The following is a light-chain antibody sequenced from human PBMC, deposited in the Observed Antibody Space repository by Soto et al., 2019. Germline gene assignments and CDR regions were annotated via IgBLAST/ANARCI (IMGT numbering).Light chain of an antibody. CDR2: AAS. Sequence: DIQMTQSPSSLSASVGDRVTITCRASQSISSLLNWYQQKPGKVPKLLIYAASTLQSGVPSRFSGSGSGTDFTLTISSLQPEDFATYYCQQTYRTWTFGQGTKVEIK. J-gene: IGKJ1*01. V-gene: IGKV1-39*01. CDR1: QSISSL. CDR3: QQTYRTWT.